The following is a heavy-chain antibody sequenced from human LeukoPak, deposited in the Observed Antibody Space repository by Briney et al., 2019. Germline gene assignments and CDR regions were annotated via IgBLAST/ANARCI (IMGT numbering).Heavy chain of an antibody. J-gene: IGHJ5*02. CDR3: ARDHLKTTDLNWFDP. Sequence: QPGRSLRLSCAASGFTFSSYGMHWVRQAPGKGLEWVAVISYDGSNKYYADSVKGRFTISRDNSKNTLYLQMNSLRAEDTAVYYCARDHLKTTDLNWFDPWGQGTLVTVSS. CDR1: GFTFSSYG. D-gene: IGHD4-17*01. CDR2: ISYDGSNK. V-gene: IGHV3-30*03.